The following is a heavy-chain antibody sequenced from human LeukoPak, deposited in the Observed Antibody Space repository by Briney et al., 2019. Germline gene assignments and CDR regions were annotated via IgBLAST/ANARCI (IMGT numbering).Heavy chain of an antibody. CDR2: IIPILGIA. J-gene: IGHJ5*02. CDR3: ARDPGDCSSTSCYSVGNWFDP. CDR1: GGTFSSYA. V-gene: IGHV1-69*04. D-gene: IGHD2-2*01. Sequence: GASVKVSFKASGGTFSSYAISWVRQAPGQGLEWMGRIIPILGIANYAQKFQGRVTITADKSTSTAYMELSSLRSEDTAVYYCARDPGDCSSTSCYSVGNWFDPWGQGTLVTVSS.